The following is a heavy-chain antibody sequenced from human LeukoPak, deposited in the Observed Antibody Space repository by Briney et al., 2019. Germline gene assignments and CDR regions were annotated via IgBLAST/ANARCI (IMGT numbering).Heavy chain of an antibody. V-gene: IGHV1-8*01. J-gene: IGHJ4*02. Sequence: ASVKVSCKASGYTFTSYDINWVRQATGQGLEWMGWMNPNSGNTGYAQKFQGRVTMTRNTSISTAYMELSSLRSEDTAVYYCALSLAAAGIRALYWGQGTLVTVSS. CDR2: MNPNSGNT. CDR3: ALSLAAAGIRALY. D-gene: IGHD6-13*01. CDR1: GYTFTSYD.